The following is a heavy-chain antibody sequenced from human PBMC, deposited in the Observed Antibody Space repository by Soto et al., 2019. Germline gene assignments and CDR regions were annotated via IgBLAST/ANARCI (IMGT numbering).Heavy chain of an antibody. CDR2: INPNSGGT. CDR1: GYTFTGYY. J-gene: IGHJ4*02. V-gene: IGHV1-2*02. D-gene: IGHD3-10*01. CDR3: ARVGVELGYYGSGSYYDFDY. Sequence: ASVKVSCKASGYTFTGYYMHWVRQAPGRGLEWMGWINPNSGGTNYAQKFQGRVTMTRDTSISTAYMELSRLRSDDTAVYYCARVGVELGYYGSGSYYDFDYWGQGTLVTVSS.